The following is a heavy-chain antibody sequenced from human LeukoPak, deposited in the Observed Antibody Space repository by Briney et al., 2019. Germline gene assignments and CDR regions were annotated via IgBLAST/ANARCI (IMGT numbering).Heavy chain of an antibody. CDR2: INHSRST. CDR1: GGSFSGYY. CDR3: ARVRYCSGGSCYAIDY. D-gene: IGHD2-15*01. Sequence: KPSETLSLTCAVYGGSFSGYYWSWIRQPPGKGLEWIGEINHSRSTNYNPSLKSRVTISVDTSKNQFSLKLSSVTAADTAVYYCARVRYCSGGSCYAIDYWGQGTLVTVSS. V-gene: IGHV4-34*01. J-gene: IGHJ4*02.